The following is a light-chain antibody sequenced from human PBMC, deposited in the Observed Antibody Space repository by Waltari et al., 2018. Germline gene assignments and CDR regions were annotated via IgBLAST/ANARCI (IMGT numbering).Light chain of an antibody. CDR2: GAS. CDR3: QNYGSDPVYT. V-gene: IGKV1-27*01. CDR1: QASGNS. J-gene: IGKJ2*01. Sequence: DIQLTQSPSSLSASLGDRVTISCRATQASGNSLVWYQQRPGEVPGLLIFGASTLQSGVSSRFSGSGSGTDFTLTINSLQPEDVGTYFCQNYGSDPVYTFGQGTRL.